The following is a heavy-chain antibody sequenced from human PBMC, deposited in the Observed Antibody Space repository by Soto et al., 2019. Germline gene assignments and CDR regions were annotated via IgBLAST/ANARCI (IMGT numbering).Heavy chain of an antibody. CDR3: SRGHLAVVPVASWFYYMDV. D-gene: IGHD2-2*01. CDR1: GYTFTNYA. Sequence: QVKLVQSGAEVEKPGASVKVSCKASGYTFTNYAVHWVRQAPGQRLEWMGWINAGNGNTRFSQNLQGRVTITRDTSARTIYKELSSLRSEYTAVYYCSRGHLAVVPVASWFYYMDVWGKGTTVTVSS. CDR2: INAGNGNT. V-gene: IGHV1-3*01. J-gene: IGHJ6*03.